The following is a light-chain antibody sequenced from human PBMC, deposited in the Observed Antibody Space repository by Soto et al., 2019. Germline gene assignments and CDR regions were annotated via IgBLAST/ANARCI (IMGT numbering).Light chain of an antibody. Sequence: QAVVTQEPSFSVSPGGTVTLTCGLSSGSVSTSSYPSWYQQTPGQAPRTLIYSTNTRSSGVPDRFSGSILGNNAALTITGAQADDESDYYCVLYMGSGIWVFGGGTKLTVL. CDR2: STN. V-gene: IGLV8-61*01. CDR1: SGSVSTSSY. J-gene: IGLJ3*02. CDR3: VLYMGSGIWV.